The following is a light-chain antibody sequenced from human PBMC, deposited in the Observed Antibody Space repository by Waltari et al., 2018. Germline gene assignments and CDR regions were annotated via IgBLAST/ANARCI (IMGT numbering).Light chain of an antibody. CDR3: QHYNSYPWT. J-gene: IGKJ1*01. V-gene: IGKV1-5*03. Sequence: DIQLTQSPSTLSASVGDRVTITCRASPSISSWLAWYQQKPGKAPKLLMYEASSLESGVPSRVSGSGSGTEFTLTISSLQPDDFATYYCQHYNSYPWTFGQGTKVDIK. CDR2: EAS. CDR1: PSISSW.